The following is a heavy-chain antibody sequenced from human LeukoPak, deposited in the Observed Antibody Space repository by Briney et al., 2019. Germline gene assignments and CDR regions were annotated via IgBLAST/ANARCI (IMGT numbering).Heavy chain of an antibody. J-gene: IGHJ4*02. V-gene: IGHV3-30*18. D-gene: IGHD6-19*01. Sequence: PGRSLRLSCAASGFTFSSYGMHWVRQAPGKGLEWVAVISYDGSNKYYADSVKGRFTISRDNSKNTLYLQMNSLRAEDTAVYYCAKDHYSSGFLGYWGQGTLVTVSS. CDR1: GFTFSSYG. CDR3: AKDHYSSGFLGY. CDR2: ISYDGSNK.